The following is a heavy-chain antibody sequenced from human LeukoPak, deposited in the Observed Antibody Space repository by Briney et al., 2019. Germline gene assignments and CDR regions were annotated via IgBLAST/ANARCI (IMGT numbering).Heavy chain of an antibody. CDR3: ATRYFDL. CDR2: VKQDGTEK. J-gene: IGHJ2*01. Sequence: PGGSLRLSCAASGFTFSNYWMNWVSQAPGKGLEWVANVKQDGTEKYYVASVKGRFSISRDNAKNSLYLQMNSLRTEDTAVYYCATRYFDLWGRGTLVTVSS. V-gene: IGHV3-7*01. CDR1: GFTFSNYW.